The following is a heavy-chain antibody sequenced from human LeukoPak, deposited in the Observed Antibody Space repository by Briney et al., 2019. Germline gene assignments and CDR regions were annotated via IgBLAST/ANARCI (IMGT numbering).Heavy chain of an antibody. CDR2: INHSGST. Sequence: SETLSLTCAVYGGSFSGYYWSWIRQPPGKGLEWIGEINHSGSTNYNPSLKSRVTISVDTSKNQFSLKLNSVTAADTAVYFCARQPYYTDTSGHFDHWGQGTLVTVSS. CDR1: GGSFSGYY. D-gene: IGHD3-22*01. CDR3: ARQPYYTDTSGHFDH. J-gene: IGHJ4*02. V-gene: IGHV4-34*01.